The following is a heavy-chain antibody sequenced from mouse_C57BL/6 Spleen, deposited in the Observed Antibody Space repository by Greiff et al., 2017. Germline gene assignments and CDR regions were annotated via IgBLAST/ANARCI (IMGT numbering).Heavy chain of an antibody. Sequence: EVKLQESGPGLVKPSQSLSLTCSVTGCSITSGYYWNWIRQFPGNKLEWMGYISYDGSNNYNPSLKNRISITRDTSKNQFFLKLNSVTTEDTATYYCARGGGSSPWFAYWGQGTLVTVSA. CDR2: ISYDGSN. D-gene: IGHD1-1*01. CDR1: GCSITSGYY. J-gene: IGHJ3*01. V-gene: IGHV3-6*01. CDR3: ARGGGSSPWFAY.